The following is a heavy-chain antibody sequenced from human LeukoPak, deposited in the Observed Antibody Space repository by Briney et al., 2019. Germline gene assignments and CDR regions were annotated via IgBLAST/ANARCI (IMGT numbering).Heavy chain of an antibody. CDR1: GFTFSSHG. V-gene: IGHV3-30*18. J-gene: IGHJ4*02. Sequence: GGSLRLSCAASGFTFSSHGMYWVRQAPGEGLEWVAVISYDGSNKDYGDSVKGRFTISRDNSKNTLYLQMNSLRTEDTAIYYCAKDGPIDYWGQGTLVIVSS. CDR2: ISYDGSNK. CDR3: AKDGPIDY.